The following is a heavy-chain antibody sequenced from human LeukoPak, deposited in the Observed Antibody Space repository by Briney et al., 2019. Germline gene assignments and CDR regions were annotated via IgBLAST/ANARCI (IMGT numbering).Heavy chain of an antibody. CDR2: INPNSGGT. Sequence: ASVKVSCKASGYTFTGYYIHWVRQAPGQGLEWMGWINPNSGGTNYAQKFQGRVTMTRDTSISTAYMELSRLRSDDTAVYYCARDGGSYLEPVKWFDPWGQGTLVTVSS. D-gene: IGHD1-26*01. J-gene: IGHJ5*02. V-gene: IGHV1-2*02. CDR1: GYTFTGYY. CDR3: ARDGGSYLEPVKWFDP.